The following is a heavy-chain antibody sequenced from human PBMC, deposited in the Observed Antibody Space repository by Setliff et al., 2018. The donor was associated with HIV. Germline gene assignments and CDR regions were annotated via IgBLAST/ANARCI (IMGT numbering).Heavy chain of an antibody. CDR2: ISHSGST. V-gene: IGHV4-34*01. CDR1: GDSISSYY. CDR3: ARDRSNWNYGKNCMDV. D-gene: IGHD1-7*01. Sequence: SETLSLTCTVSGDSISSYYWSWIRQPPGKGLEWIGEISHSGSTNYNPSLKSRVTISVDTSKNQFSLKLSSVTAADTAVYYCARDRSNWNYGKNCMDVWGKGTTVTVSS. J-gene: IGHJ6*03.